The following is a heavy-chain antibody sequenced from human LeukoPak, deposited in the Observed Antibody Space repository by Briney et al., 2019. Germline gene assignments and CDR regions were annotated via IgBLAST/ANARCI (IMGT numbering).Heavy chain of an antibody. D-gene: IGHD6-19*01. Sequence: PGGSLRLSCAASGFTFSSHAMNWARQGPGKGLEWVSGISGSGGSTYYADSVKGRFTISRDNSKSTLYLQMNSLRAEDTAVYYCAKPRKGIAVAGTNFDYWGQGTLVTVSS. CDR2: ISGSGGST. V-gene: IGHV3-23*01. CDR3: AKPRKGIAVAGTNFDY. CDR1: GFTFSSHA. J-gene: IGHJ4*02.